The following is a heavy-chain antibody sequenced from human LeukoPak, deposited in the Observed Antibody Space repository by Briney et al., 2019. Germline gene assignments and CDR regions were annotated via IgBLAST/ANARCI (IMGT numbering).Heavy chain of an antibody. V-gene: IGHV3-7*01. D-gene: IGHD2/OR15-2a*01. CDR2: IKFDESET. J-gene: IGHJ5*02. CDR1: GFTFGRDW. Sequence: GGSLRLSCEASGFTFGRDWMSWVRQAPGKGLEWVATIKFDESETYYVDSVKGRFAVSRDNGQNSLFLQMSSLRVGDTALYFCAKWDFFGDYFTFDPRGQGVLVIVSS. CDR3: AKWDFFGDYFTFDP.